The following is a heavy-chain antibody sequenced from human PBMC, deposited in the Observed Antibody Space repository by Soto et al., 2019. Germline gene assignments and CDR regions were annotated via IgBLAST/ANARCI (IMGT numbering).Heavy chain of an antibody. CDR1: GGTFSSYA. CDR2: IIPIFGTA. CDR3: ARDLQSIAARPYYYYGMDV. D-gene: IGHD6-6*01. J-gene: IGHJ6*02. V-gene: IGHV1-69*01. Sequence: QVQLVQSGAEVKKPGSSVKVSCKASGGTFSSYAISWVRQAPGQGLEWMGGIIPIFGTANYAQKFQGRVTITADESTSTAYMELSSLRSEDTAVYYCARDLQSIAARPYYYYGMDVWGQGTMVTVSS.